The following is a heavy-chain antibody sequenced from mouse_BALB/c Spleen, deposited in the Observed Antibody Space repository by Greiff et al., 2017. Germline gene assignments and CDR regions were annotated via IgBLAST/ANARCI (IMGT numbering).Heavy chain of an antibody. J-gene: IGHJ4*01. CDR3: NARGCAMDY. CDR1: GFNIKDYY. V-gene: IGHV14-4*02. Sequence: VQLQQSGAELVRSGASVKLSCTASGFNIKDYYMHWVKQRPEQGLEWIGWIDPENGDTEYAPKFQGKATMTADTSSNTAYLQLSSLTSEDTAVYYCNARGCAMDYWGQGTSVTVSS. CDR2: IDPENGDT.